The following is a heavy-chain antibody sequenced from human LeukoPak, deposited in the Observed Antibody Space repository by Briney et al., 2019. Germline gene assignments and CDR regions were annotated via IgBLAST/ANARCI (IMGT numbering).Heavy chain of an antibody. D-gene: IGHD4-11*01. CDR2: ISWNSGSI. J-gene: IGHJ6*02. Sequence: RSGGSLRLSCAASGFTFDDYAMHWVRHAPGKGLEWVSGISWNSGSIGYADSVKGRFTISRDNAKNSLYLQMNSLRAEDTALYYCAKDRDYSYYYYGMDVWGQGTTVTVSS. V-gene: IGHV3-9*01. CDR3: AKDRDYSYYYYGMDV. CDR1: GFTFDDYA.